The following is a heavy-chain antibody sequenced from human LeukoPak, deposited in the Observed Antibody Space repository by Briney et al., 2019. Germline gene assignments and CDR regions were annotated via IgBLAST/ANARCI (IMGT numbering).Heavy chain of an antibody. V-gene: IGHV4-34*01. CDR2: INHSGST. CDR3: ARGYDAFDI. Sequence: PSETLSLTCAVYGGSFSGYYWSWIRQPPGKGLEWIGEINHSGSTNYNPSLKGRVTISVDTSKNQFSLKLSSVTAADTAVYYCARGYDAFDIWGQGTMVTVSS. CDR1: GGSFSGYY. J-gene: IGHJ3*02.